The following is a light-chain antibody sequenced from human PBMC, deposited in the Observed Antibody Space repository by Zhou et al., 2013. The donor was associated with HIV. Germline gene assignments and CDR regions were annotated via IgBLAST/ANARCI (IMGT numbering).Light chain of an antibody. CDR2: AAS. CDR3: QQSYSTSRGRWT. Sequence: DIQMTQSPSSLSASVGDRVTITCRASQTIINYLNWYQQKPGKAPKLLIYAASSLQGGVPSRFSGSGSGTEFTLTISSLQPEDFATYYCQQSYSTSRGRWTFGQGDQGGNQT. V-gene: IGKV1-39*01. J-gene: IGKJ1*01. CDR1: QTIINY.